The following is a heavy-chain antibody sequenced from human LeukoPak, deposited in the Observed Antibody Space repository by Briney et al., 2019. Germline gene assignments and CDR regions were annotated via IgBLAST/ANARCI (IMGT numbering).Heavy chain of an antibody. J-gene: IGHJ4*02. CDR1: GASITRYY. D-gene: IGHD2-2*01. CDR2: TYYSGTT. V-gene: IGHV4-59*01. Sequence: PSETLSLTCSVSGASITRYYWNWIRQSPGKGLEWIAYTYYSGTTNYNPSLKSRVTISVDTAKNQFSLKVSSVTAADTAVYYCAREPPIGYCSSTSCYRYFDYWGQGTLVTVSS. CDR3: AREPPIGYCSSTSCYRYFDY.